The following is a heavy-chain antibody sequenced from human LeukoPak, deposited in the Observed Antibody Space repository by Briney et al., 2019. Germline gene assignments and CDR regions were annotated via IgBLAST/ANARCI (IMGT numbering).Heavy chain of an antibody. Sequence: SETQSLTCTVSGGSISSYYWSWIRQPAGKGLEWIGRIYTSGSTNYNPSLKSRVTMSVDTSKTPFSLKLSSVTAADTAVYYCAREKSSSDSPNYFDYWGQGTLVTVSS. V-gene: IGHV4-4*07. CDR2: IYTSGST. CDR3: AREKSSSDSPNYFDY. D-gene: IGHD6-6*01. J-gene: IGHJ4*02. CDR1: GGSISSYY.